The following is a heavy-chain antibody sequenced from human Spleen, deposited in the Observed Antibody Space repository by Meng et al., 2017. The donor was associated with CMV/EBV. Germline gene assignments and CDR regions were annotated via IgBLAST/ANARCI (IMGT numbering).Heavy chain of an antibody. V-gene: IGHV4-61*01. J-gene: IGHJ4*02. CDR2: IYYSGST. D-gene: IGHD2-15*01. CDR1: GGSISRNSYY. Sequence: SETLSLTCTVSGGSISRNSYYWVWIRQPPGKGLEWIGYIYYSGSTKYNPSLKSRVTISIDTSKNQFSLKLTSVTAADTAVYYCVRDWGYCSGGSCQRHFDYWGQGTLVTVSS. CDR3: VRDWGYCSGGSCQRHFDY.